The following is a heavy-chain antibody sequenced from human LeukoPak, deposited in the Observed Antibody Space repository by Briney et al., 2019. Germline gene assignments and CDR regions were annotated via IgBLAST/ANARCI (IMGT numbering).Heavy chain of an antibody. CDR1: GGTFSSYA. D-gene: IGHD3-22*01. CDR2: IIPICGTA. CDR3: ARLNHSGFNAFDI. Sequence: ASVKVSCKASGGTFSSYAVSWVRQAPGQGLEWMGGIIPICGTANYAQKFQGRVTITTDETTSTANMELSSLRSEDTAVYYWARLNHSGFNAFDIWGEGTMVTVSS. J-gene: IGHJ3*02. V-gene: IGHV1-69*05.